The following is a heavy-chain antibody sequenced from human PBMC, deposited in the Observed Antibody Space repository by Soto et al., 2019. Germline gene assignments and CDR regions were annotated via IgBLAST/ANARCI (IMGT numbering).Heavy chain of an antibody. D-gene: IGHD3-22*01. V-gene: IGHV4-39*07. CDR3: ARVGPWVPYYYDSSPYTFENWFDP. CDR1: GGSISSFTYY. Sequence: PSETLSLTCSVSGGSISSFTYYWGWIRQPPGKGLEWIGTVYYNENTYYNPSLKSRVTITVDTAKNQFSLILNSVTAADTAVYYCARVGPWVPYYYDSSPYTFENWFDPWGQGTLVTVSS. CDR2: VYYNENT. J-gene: IGHJ5*02.